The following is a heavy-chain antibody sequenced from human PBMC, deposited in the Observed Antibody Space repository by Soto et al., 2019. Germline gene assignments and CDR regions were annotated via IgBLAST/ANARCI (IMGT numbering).Heavy chain of an antibody. J-gene: IGHJ4*02. V-gene: IGHV3-30*18. CDR1: GFTFSSYG. Sequence: GGSLRLSCAASGFTFSSYGMHWVRQAPGKGLEWVAVISYDGSNKYYADSVKGRFTISRDNSKNTLYLQMNSLRAEDTAVYYCAKDNSPPLDIDYWGQGTLVTVSS. CDR3: AKDNSPPLDIDY. CDR2: ISYDGSNK. D-gene: IGHD1-26*01.